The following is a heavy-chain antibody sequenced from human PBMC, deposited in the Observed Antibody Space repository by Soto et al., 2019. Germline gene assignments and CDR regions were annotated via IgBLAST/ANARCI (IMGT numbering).Heavy chain of an antibody. J-gene: IGHJ4*02. CDR2: ISGGGGST. D-gene: IGHD2-2*01. CDR1: EFTSSSYS. V-gene: IGHV3-23*01. CDR3: AKGYCSSTSCARGDFDY. Sequence: EVQLLESGGGLVQPGGSLRLSCAASEFTSSSYSMSWVRQAPGKGLEWVSGISGGGGSTFYADSVKGRFTITRDNSKNTLSLQKKMPRAEDTAVYFCAKGYCSSTSCARGDFDYWGQGTLVTVSS.